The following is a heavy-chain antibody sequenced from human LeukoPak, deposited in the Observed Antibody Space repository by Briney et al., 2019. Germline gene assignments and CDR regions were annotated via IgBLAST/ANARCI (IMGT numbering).Heavy chain of an antibody. CDR2: IWYDGSNK. D-gene: IGHD6-19*01. CDR3: ARDPFSSGALYYFDY. CDR1: GFTFSSYG. J-gene: IGHJ4*02. Sequence: GGSLRLSCAASGFTFSSYGMHWVRQAPGKGLEWVAVIWYDGSNKYYADSVKGRFTISRDNSKNTLYLQMNSLRAEDTAVYYCARDPFSSGALYYFDYWGQGTLVTVSS. V-gene: IGHV3-33*01.